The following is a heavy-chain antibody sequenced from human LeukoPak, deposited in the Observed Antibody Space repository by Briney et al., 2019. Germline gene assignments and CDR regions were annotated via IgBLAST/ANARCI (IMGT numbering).Heavy chain of an antibody. CDR2: ISYDGSNK. J-gene: IGHJ6*02. CDR3: AKEVRGMDV. Sequence: GRSLRLSCAASGFTFSSYGMHWVRQAPGKGLEWVAVISYDGSNKYYADSVKGRFTISRDNPKNTLYLQMNSLRAEDTAVYYCAKEVRGMDVWGQGTTVTVSS. D-gene: IGHD4-11*01. V-gene: IGHV3-30*18. CDR1: GFTFSSYG.